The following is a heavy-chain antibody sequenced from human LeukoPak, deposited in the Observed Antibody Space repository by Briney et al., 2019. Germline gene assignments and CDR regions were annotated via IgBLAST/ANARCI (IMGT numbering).Heavy chain of an antibody. CDR2: INHSGST. CDR3: AMVGNWRDDY. D-gene: IGHD2-15*01. CDR1: GGSFSGYY. V-gene: IGHV4-34*01. Sequence: PSETLSLTCAVYGGSFSGYYWNWIRQPPGKGLEWIGEINHSGSTNYNPSLKSRVTISVDTSKNQFSLKLSSVTGADTAVYYCAMVGNWRDDYWGQGTLVTVSS. J-gene: IGHJ4*02.